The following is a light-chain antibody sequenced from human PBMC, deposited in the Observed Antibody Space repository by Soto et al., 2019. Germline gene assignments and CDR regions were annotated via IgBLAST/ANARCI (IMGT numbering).Light chain of an antibody. J-gene: IGKJ1*01. CDR3: QQSGSSPLT. CDR2: GTS. Sequence: ETVLTQSPGTLSLSPGERATLSCRASQTVTKSYLAWYQQKPGQAPRLLIFGTSSRATGVPDRFSGSGSGTDFTLTISSLEPEDFAVYFCQQSGSSPLTFGHGTKVEIK. CDR1: QTVTKSY. V-gene: IGKV3-20*01.